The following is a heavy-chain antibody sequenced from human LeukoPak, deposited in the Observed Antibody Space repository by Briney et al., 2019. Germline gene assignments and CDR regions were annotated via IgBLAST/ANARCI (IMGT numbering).Heavy chain of an antibody. Sequence: ASVTVSFTASGYTFTVYYMHWVRQAPGQGLEWMGWINPNSGGTNYAQKFQGRVTITRDTSISTAYMELSRLRSDDTAVYYCASPRFWSGYYTTAFDYWGQGTLVTVSS. CDR1: GYTFTVYY. J-gene: IGHJ4*02. D-gene: IGHD3-3*01. CDR3: ASPRFWSGYYTTAFDY. CDR2: INPNSGGT. V-gene: IGHV1-2*02.